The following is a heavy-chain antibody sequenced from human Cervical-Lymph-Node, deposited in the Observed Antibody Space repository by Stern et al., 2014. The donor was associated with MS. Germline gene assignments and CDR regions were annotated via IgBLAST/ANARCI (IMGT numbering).Heavy chain of an antibody. D-gene: IGHD1-1*01. CDR1: GVTFSSYA. CDR3: ARDSERMTYLDY. Sequence: VQLVQSGAEVKQPGSSVKVSCKASGVTFSSYAINWVRQAPGQGLEWMGGIIPIFCTANYAQKFQGRVTITAAEFTCTAYMELSSLRSEDTAVYYCARDSERMTYLDYWGQGTLVTVSS. CDR2: IIPIFCTA. J-gene: IGHJ4*02. V-gene: IGHV1-69*01.